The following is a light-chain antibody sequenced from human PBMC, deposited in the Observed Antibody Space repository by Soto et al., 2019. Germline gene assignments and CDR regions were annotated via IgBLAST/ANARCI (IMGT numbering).Light chain of an antibody. CDR2: AAS. CDR1: QDITNY. V-gene: IGKV1-39*01. CDR3: QQTDSFPRT. Sequence: DIQMTQSPSSLSASVGDGVTITCQASQDITNYLNWYQQKPGKSPKLLIYAASSLQTGVPSRFSGSRSGTDFALTISSLQRDDFATYYCQQTDSFPRTFGQGTKVEMK. J-gene: IGKJ1*01.